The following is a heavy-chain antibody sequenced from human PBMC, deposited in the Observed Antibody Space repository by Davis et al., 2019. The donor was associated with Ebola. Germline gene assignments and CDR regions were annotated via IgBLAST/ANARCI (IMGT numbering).Heavy chain of an antibody. V-gene: IGHV3-48*04. CDR2: ISRGSDSI. J-gene: IGHJ4*02. CDR1: GFTLSTYS. CDR3: ARDTRDIVLIGPDY. Sequence: GESLKISCAASGFTLSTYSMNWVRQAPGKGLEWVSYISRGSDSISYADSVKGRFTISRDNAKNSLYLQMNSLRAEDTAVYYCARDTRDIVLIGPDYWGQGTLVTVSS. D-gene: IGHD2-8*01.